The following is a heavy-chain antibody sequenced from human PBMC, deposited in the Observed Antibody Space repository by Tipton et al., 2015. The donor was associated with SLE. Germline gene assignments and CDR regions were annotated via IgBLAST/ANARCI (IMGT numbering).Heavy chain of an antibody. CDR2: IHHSGTT. CDR1: VGSFGDYY. D-gene: IGHD3-10*01. J-gene: IGHJ6*03. CDR3: ARVGYLGSGKTWDMDV. V-gene: IGHV4-34*01. Sequence: LRLSCAVYVGSFGDYYWNWIRQPPGKGLEWIGEIHHSGTTNYNPPLKSRLTISGDTSKNQFSLHLTSVTAADTAIYYCARVGYLGSGKTWDMDVWGKGITVTVSS.